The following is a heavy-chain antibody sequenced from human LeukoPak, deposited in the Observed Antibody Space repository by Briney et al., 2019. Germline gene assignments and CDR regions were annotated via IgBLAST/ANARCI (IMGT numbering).Heavy chain of an antibody. CDR2: ISYDGSNK. CDR1: GFTFSSYA. CDR3: ARVAQGATTENYFYYYMDV. J-gene: IGHJ6*03. Sequence: GGSLRLSCAASGFTFSSYAMHWVRQAPGKGLEWVAVISYDGSNKYYADSVKGRFTISRDNSKNTLYLQMNSLRAEDTAVYYCARVAQGATTENYFYYYMDVWGKGTTVTVSS. D-gene: IGHD4-11*01. V-gene: IGHV3-30*04.